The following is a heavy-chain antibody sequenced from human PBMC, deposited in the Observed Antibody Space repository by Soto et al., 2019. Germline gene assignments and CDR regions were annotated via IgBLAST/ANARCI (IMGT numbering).Heavy chain of an antibody. CDR3: ASVRSSSWPNWFDP. CDR1: GGTFSSYA. D-gene: IGHD6-13*01. CDR2: IIPIFGTA. V-gene: IGHV1-69*06. J-gene: IGHJ5*02. Sequence: SVKVACKASGGTFSSYAISWVRQAPGQGLEWMGGIIPIFGTANYAQKFQGRVTITADKSTSTAYMELSSLRSEDTAVYYCASVRSSSWPNWFDPWGQGTLVTVSS.